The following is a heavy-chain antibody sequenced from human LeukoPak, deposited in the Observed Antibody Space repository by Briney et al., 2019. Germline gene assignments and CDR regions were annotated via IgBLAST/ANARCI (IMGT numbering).Heavy chain of an antibody. J-gene: IGHJ5*02. CDR1: GGTFSSYT. Sequence: ASVKASCKASGGTFSSYTISWVRQAPGQGLEWMGRIIPILGIANYAQKFQGRVTITADKSTSTAYMELSSLRSEDTAVYYCARSAYSNYPYNWFDPWGQGTLVTVSS. D-gene: IGHD4-11*01. V-gene: IGHV1-69*02. CDR2: IIPILGIA. CDR3: ARSAYSNYPYNWFDP.